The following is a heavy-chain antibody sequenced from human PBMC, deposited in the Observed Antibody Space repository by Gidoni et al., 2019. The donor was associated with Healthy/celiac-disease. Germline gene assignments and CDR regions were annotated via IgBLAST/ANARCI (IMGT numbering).Heavy chain of an antibody. J-gene: IGHJ2*01. CDR1: GFTFAHYA. Sequence: EVQLVESGGGLVQPGRSLRPSCAASGFTFAHYAMHWVRQDPGKGLEWVSGISGNSGSRGYADSEKGRFTISRDNAKNSLYLQMNSLRAEDTAVYYCAKAKPIDIAVAGTAVWYFDLWGRGTLVTVSS. CDR3: AKAKPIDIAVAGTAVWYFDL. CDR2: ISGNSGSR. V-gene: IGHV3-9*01. D-gene: IGHD6-19*01.